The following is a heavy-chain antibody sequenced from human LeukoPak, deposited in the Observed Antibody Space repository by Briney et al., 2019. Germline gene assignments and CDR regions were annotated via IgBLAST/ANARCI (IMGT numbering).Heavy chain of an antibody. CDR3: ARVHEYYDFWSGRYYYYGMDV. CDR2: ISSSSSTI. D-gene: IGHD3-3*01. CDR1: GFTFSGYS. J-gene: IGHJ6*02. V-gene: IGHV3-48*01. Sequence: GGSLRLSCAASGFTFSGYSMNWVRQAPGKGLEWVSYISSSSSTIYYADSVKGRFTISRDNAKNSLYLQMNSLRAEDTAVYYCARVHEYYDFWSGRYYYYGMDVWGQGTTVTVSS.